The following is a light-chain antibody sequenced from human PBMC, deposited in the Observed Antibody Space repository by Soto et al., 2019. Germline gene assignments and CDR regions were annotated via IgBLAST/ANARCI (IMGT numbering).Light chain of an antibody. CDR3: QQRYSAPYT. J-gene: IGKJ2*01. CDR2: AAS. Sequence: DIQMTQSPSSLSASVGDRVTITCRTSQSISSYLNWYQQKPGKAPKLLIYAASSLQSGVPSRFSGSGSVTDFTLTISILQPEDFATYYCQQRYSAPYTFGQGTMLEIK. CDR1: QSISSY. V-gene: IGKV1-39*01.